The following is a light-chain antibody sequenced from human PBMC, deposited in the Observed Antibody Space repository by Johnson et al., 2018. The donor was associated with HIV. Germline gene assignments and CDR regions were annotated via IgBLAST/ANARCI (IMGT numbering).Light chain of an antibody. J-gene: IGLJ1*01. CDR2: DNN. CDR1: SSNIANNY. Sequence: QSVLTQPPSVSSAPGQQVTISCSGSSSNIANNYVSWYQQIPGTAPKLLIYDNNKRPSGIPDRFSGSKSGTSATLGITGLPAGDEADYYCGTWDNSLDAYVFGTGTRVAVL. CDR3: GTWDNSLDAYV. V-gene: IGLV1-51*01.